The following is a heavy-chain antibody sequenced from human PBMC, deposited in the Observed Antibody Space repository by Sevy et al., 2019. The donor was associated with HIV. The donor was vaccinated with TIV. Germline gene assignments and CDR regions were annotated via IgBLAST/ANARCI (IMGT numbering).Heavy chain of an antibody. V-gene: IGHV4-59*01. CDR2: IYYSGST. CDR3: ASTTVTTNYFDY. Sequence: SENLSLTCTVSGGSTSSYYWSWIRQPPGKGLEWIGYIYYSGSTNYNPSLKSRVTISVDTSKNQFSLKLSSVTAADTAVYYCASTTVTTNYFDYWGQGTLVTVSS. D-gene: IGHD4-17*01. J-gene: IGHJ4*02. CDR1: GGSTSSYY.